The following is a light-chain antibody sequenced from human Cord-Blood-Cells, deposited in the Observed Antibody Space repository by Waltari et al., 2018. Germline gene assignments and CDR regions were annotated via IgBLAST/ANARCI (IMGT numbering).Light chain of an antibody. V-gene: IGLV3-25*03. CDR1: SLPKQY. J-gene: IGLJ3*02. CDR2: KDS. Sequence: SYELTQPPSVSVSPGQTARTTCSGDSLPKQYAYWYQQKPGQAPVLVIYKDSGRPSGIPERFSGSSSGTTVTLTISGVQAEDEADYYCQSADSSGTYWVFGGGTKLTVL. CDR3: QSADSSGTYWV.